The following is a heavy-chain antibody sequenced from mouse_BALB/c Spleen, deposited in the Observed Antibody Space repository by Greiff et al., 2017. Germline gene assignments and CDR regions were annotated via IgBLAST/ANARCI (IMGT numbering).Heavy chain of an antibody. CDR2: IYPYNGGT. CDR3: ESSNWACMAY. V-gene: IGHV1S29*02. Sequence: EVQLQQSGPELVKPGASVKISCKASGYTFTDYNMHWVKQSHGKRLEWIGYIYPYNGGTGYNQKFKSKATLTVDNSSSTAYMELRSLTSEDSGVYYCESSNWACMAYWGQGTLVTVSA. CDR1: GYTFTDYN. D-gene: IGHD4-1*01. J-gene: IGHJ3*01.